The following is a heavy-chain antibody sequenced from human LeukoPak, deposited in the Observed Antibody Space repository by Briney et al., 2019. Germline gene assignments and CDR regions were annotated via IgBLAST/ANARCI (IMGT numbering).Heavy chain of an antibody. V-gene: IGHV3-23*01. CDR2: ISGSAVHS. Sequence: PGGSLRLSCTASGFIFSSYGMSWVCQTPEKGLEWVSSISGSAVHSFYADSVKGRFTISRDNSRNTLFLQMNSLRAEDTAVYYCAKTPYDNYQYYFDYWGQGILVTVSS. CDR3: AKTPYDNYQYYFDY. CDR1: GFIFSSYG. J-gene: IGHJ4*02. D-gene: IGHD1-1*01.